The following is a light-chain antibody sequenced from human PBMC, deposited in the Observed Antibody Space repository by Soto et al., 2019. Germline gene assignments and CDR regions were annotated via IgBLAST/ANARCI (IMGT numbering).Light chain of an antibody. CDR2: LGS. V-gene: IGKV2-28*01. CDR1: QSLLHSNGYNY. CDR3: MQDLQTQYT. J-gene: IGKJ2*01. Sequence: DIVMTQSPLSLPVTPGEPASISCRSSQSLLHSNGYNYLDWYLQKPGQSPQLLIYLGSNRASGVPDRFSGSGSGTDFTLKISRVEDEDVGVYYCMQDLQTQYTFGQGTKLEIK.